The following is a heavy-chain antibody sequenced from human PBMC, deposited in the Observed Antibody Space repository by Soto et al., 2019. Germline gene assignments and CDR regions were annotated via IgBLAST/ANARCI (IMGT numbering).Heavy chain of an antibody. CDR1: GFTFSSYW. J-gene: IGHJ4*02. D-gene: IGHD4-17*01. CDR3: ARATTTVTTRPTLGY. CDR2: IDREGSDT. V-gene: IGHV3-74*01. Sequence: EVQLVESGGGLIQPGGSLRLSCAASGFTFSSYWMHWVRQTPGKGLVWVSRIDREGSDTAYADSVKGRFTISRDNAKNTLYLQMTSLRAEDTAVYYCARATTTVTTRPTLGYWGQGTLVTVSS.